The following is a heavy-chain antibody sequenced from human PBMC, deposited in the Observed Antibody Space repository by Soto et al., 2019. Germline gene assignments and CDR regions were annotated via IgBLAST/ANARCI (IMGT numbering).Heavy chain of an antibody. CDR2: IYHSGNT. J-gene: IGHJ4*02. D-gene: IGHD1-26*01. CDR1: GGSVTSGNDA. V-gene: IGHV4-30-2*01. CDR3: ARAGLSARYYYFDC. Sequence: QLQLQESGSGLVKPSQTLSLTCAVSGGSVTSGNDAWSWLRQPPGEGLEWSGYIYHSGNTYYNPSLSRRITISLDRSKNQFSLMLNSVNAADTAVYYCARAGLSARYYYFDCWGQGYLVTDSS.